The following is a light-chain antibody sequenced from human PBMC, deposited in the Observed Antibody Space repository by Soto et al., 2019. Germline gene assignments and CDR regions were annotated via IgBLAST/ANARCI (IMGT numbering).Light chain of an antibody. Sequence: QSVLTQPPSVSGAPGQRVTISCTGTSSNIGAGYDVQWYQQLPGTAPKLLIYGDTNRPSGVPDRFSGSNSGTSASLAITGLQAEDESEYYCQSYDSSLSGSVFGGGTQLTVL. CDR1: SSNIGAGYD. CDR2: GDT. V-gene: IGLV1-40*01. CDR3: QSYDSSLSGSV. J-gene: IGLJ3*02.